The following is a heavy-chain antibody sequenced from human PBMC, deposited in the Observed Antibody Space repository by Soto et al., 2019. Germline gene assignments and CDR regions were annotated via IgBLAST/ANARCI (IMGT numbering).Heavy chain of an antibody. CDR3: ARLQGPNPGGVLVV. V-gene: IGHV4-39*01. CDR2: INYSGNS. J-gene: IGHJ4*02. CDR1: GGSLRSSTHY. Sequence: SETLSPTCTVSGGSLRSSTHYWGWVRQPPGKGLEWIGSINYSGNSYQDPSLKSRVTISVDTSKNQFSLNLRSVTAADTAVYYCARLQGPNPGGVLVVWGQGILVSVSS. D-gene: IGHD3-16*01.